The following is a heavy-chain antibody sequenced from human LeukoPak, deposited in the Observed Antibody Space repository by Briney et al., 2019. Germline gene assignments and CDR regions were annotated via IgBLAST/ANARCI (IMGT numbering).Heavy chain of an antibody. J-gene: IGHJ5*02. D-gene: IGHD2-15*01. CDR3: ARDTRSYCSGGSCYSNWFDP. Sequence: GGSLRLSCAASGFTFSSYSMNWVRQAPGKGLEWVSSISSSSSYIYYADSVKGRFTISRDNAKNSLYLQMNSLRAEDTAVYYCARDTRSYCSGGSCYSNWFDPWGQGTLVTVSS. V-gene: IGHV3-21*01. CDR1: GFTFSSYS. CDR2: ISSSSSYI.